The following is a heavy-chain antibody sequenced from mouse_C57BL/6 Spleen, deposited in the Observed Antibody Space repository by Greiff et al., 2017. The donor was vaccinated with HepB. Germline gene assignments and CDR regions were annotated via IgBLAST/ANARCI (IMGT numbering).Heavy chain of an antibody. D-gene: IGHD1-1*01. CDR1: GFTFSDYY. CDR3: ARGHGSSPFDY. Sequence: EVKVVESEGGLVQPGSSMKLSCTASGFTFSDYYMAWVRQVPEKGLEWVANINYDGSSTYYLDSLKSRFIISRDNAKNILYLQMSSLKSEDTATYYCARGHGSSPFDYWGQGTTLTVSS. CDR2: INYDGSST. J-gene: IGHJ2*01. V-gene: IGHV5-16*01.